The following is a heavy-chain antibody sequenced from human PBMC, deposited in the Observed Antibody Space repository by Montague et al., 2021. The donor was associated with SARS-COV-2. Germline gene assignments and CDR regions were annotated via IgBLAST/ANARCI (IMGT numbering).Heavy chain of an antibody. V-gene: IGHV4-59*08. Sequence: SETLSLTCTVSGGSISSYYWSWIRQPPGKGLEWIGYIYYSGSTNYNPSLKSRVTISVDTSKNQFSLKLSSVTAADTAVYYCARQERRWLHLTPGAFDIWGQGTMVTVSS. J-gene: IGHJ3*02. CDR2: IYYSGST. CDR3: ARQERRWLHLTPGAFDI. CDR1: GGSISSYY. D-gene: IGHD5-24*01.